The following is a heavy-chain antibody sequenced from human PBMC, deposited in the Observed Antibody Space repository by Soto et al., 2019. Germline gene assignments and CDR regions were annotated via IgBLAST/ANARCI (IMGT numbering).Heavy chain of an antibody. CDR3: VRDVHLDY. J-gene: IGHJ4*02. D-gene: IGHD1-1*01. CDR1: GFPFSNYE. V-gene: IGHV3-48*03. CDR2: ISSGGTNK. Sequence: GGSLRLSCTASGFPFSNYEMNWVRQAPGKGLEWVSYISSGGTNKFYADSLQGRVSVSRDNHKNSLILEMDRLTVEDTAIYYCVRDVHLDYWGLGSLVTVSS.